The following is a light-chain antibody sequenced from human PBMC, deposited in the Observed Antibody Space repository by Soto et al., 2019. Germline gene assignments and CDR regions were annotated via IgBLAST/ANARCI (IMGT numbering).Light chain of an antibody. J-gene: IGKJ2*01. Sequence: DIQMTQSPSSLSPSVGDRVTITCRAGQTISVYLNWYQQKPGKAPKILIYAASNLQRGVPSRFSGSGSGTDFTLTISSVQPEDSATYFCQQSYSVPQTFGQGTKVEI. CDR1: QTISVY. CDR2: AAS. CDR3: QQSYSVPQT. V-gene: IGKV1-39*01.